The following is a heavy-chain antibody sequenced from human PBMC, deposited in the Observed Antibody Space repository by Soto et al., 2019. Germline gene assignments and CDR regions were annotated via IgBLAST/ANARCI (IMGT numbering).Heavy chain of an antibody. Sequence: GGSLRLSCAASGFTFSSYSMNWVRQAPGKGLEWVSSINSDGSSTSYADSVKGRFTISRDNAKNTLYLQMNSLRAEDTAVYYCARHEEGYCSGGSCYDPDKTLWYNWFDPWGQGTLVTVSS. J-gene: IGHJ5*02. CDR1: GFTFSSYS. V-gene: IGHV3-74*01. CDR2: INSDGSST. D-gene: IGHD2-15*01. CDR3: ARHEEGYCSGGSCYDPDKTLWYNWFDP.